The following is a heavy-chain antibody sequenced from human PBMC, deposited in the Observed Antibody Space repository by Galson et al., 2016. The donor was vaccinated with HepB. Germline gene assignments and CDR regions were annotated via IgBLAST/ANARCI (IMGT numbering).Heavy chain of an antibody. Sequence: SLRLSCAGSGFTFSTYAMNWVRQAPGKGLAWVSSIRGSGGGIDYADSVKGRFTISRDNSKNTLFLQMNSLRAEDTAVYYCATGPPSYYYDSSGYYSGWGQGTLVTVSS. J-gene: IGHJ4*02. CDR2: IRGSGGGI. CDR1: GFTFSTYA. D-gene: IGHD3-22*01. CDR3: ATGPPSYYYDSSGYYSG. V-gene: IGHV3-23*01.